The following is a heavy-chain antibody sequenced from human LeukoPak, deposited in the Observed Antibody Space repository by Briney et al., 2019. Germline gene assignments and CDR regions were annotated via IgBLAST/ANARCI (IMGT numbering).Heavy chain of an antibody. V-gene: IGHV1-69*05. J-gene: IGHJ6*04. D-gene: IGHD3-9*01. CDR3: ASEYYDILTGYSDV. CDR2: IIPIFGTA. Sequence: SVKVSCKASGGTFSSYAISWVRQAPGQGLEWMGGIIPIFGTANYAQKFQGRVTITTDESTSTAYMELSSLRSEDTAVYYCASEYYDILTGYSDVWGKGTTVTVSS. CDR1: GGTFSSYA.